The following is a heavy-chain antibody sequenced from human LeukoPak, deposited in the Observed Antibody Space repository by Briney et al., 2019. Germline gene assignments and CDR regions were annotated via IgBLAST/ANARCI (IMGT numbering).Heavy chain of an antibody. V-gene: IGHV1-69*13. CDR2: IIPIFGTA. J-gene: IGHJ4*02. D-gene: IGHD6-19*01. CDR3: ATWYSSGWYAH. CDR1: GGTFSSYA. Sequence: ASVKVSCKASGGTFSSYAISWVRQAPGQGLEWMGGIIPIFGTANYAQKFQGRVTITADESTSTAYMELRSLRSDDTAVYYCATWYSSGWYAHWGQGTLVTVSS.